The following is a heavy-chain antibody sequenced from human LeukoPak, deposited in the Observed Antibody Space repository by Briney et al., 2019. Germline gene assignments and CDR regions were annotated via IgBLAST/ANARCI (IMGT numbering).Heavy chain of an antibody. CDR1: GFTVSSNY. Sequence: GGSLRLSCAASGFTVSSNYMSWVRQAPGKGLEWVSVIYSGGSTYYADSVKGRLTISRDNSKNTLYLQMNSLRAEDTAVYYCARVGRQLAHYYYYYMDVWGKGTTATVSS. CDR2: IYSGGST. D-gene: IGHD6-13*01. V-gene: IGHV3-53*01. CDR3: ARVGRQLAHYYYYYMDV. J-gene: IGHJ6*03.